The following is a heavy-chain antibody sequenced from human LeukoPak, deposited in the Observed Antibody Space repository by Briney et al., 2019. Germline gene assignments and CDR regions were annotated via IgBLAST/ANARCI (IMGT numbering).Heavy chain of an antibody. CDR1: GFTFSTYT. CDR2: ISSSSNNI. V-gene: IGHV3-21*01. Sequence: GGSLRLSCAASGFTFSTYTMNWVRQAPGKGLEWVSSISSSSNNIDYADSVKGRFTISRDNAMNSVHLQMNSLRVEDTAVYYCARGYQRPDYWGQGTLITVSS. J-gene: IGHJ4*02. CDR3: ARGYQRPDY. D-gene: IGHD2-2*01.